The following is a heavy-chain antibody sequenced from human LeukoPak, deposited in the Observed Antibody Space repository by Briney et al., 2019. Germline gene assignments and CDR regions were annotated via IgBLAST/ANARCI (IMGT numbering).Heavy chain of an antibody. CDR3: ASGLSDLYFDY. J-gene: IGHJ4*02. V-gene: IGHV1-69*04. CDR1: GGTFSSYA. D-gene: IGHD2-21*02. CDR2: IIPILGIA. Sequence: ASVKVSCKASGGTFSSYAISWVRQAPGQGLEWMGRIIPILGIANYAQKFQGRVTITADKSTSTAYMELSSLRSEDTAVYYCASGLSDLYFDYWGQGTLVTVSS.